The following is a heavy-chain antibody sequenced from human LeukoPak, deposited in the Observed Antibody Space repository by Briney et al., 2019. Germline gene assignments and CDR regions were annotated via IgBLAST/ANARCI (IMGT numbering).Heavy chain of an antibody. D-gene: IGHD2-2*01. CDR3: AREPVVVVSYYGMDV. CDR1: GGSISSGDYY. V-gene: IGHV4-30-4*01. J-gene: IGHJ6*02. CDR2: IYYSGST. Sequence: SETLSLTCTVSGGSISSGDYYWSWIRQPPGKGLEWIGYIYYSGSTYYNPSLKSRVTISVDTSKNQFSLKLSSVSAADTAVYYCAREPVVVVSYYGMDVWGQGTTVTVSS.